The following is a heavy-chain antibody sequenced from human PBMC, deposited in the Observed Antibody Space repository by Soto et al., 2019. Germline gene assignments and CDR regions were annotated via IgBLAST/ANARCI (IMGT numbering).Heavy chain of an antibody. CDR2: MSWNFGSI. D-gene: IGHD6-19*01. CDR3: VKGKVSVNSGWGRELEH. Sequence: VQLVESGGGLVQPGRSLRLSCAASGFVFEEQAMHWVRRRPGKGLEWVSGMSWNFGSIGYAVSVEGRFTISRDNSKNSVYPQMNTLRIDDPAVYYCVKGKVSVNSGWGRELEHWGPGIEVIVSS. CDR1: GFVFEEQA. J-gene: IGHJ4*02. V-gene: IGHV3-9*01.